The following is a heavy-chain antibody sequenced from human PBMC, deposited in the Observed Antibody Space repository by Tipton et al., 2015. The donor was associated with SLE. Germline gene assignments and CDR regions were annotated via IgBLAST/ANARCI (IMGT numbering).Heavy chain of an antibody. CDR3: ARGGSSTAWYWED. CDR2: ISNTGMTT. CDR1: GFNFRSYY. Sequence: SLRLSCVVSGFNFRSYYMTWFRQAPGKGLEWVAYISNTGMTTYYADSVKGRFTISREDAKNTLYLQMNNLRVDDTAVYYCARGGSSTAWYWEDWGQGTLVTVSS. D-gene: IGHD6-19*01. V-gene: IGHV3-11*04. J-gene: IGHJ4*02.